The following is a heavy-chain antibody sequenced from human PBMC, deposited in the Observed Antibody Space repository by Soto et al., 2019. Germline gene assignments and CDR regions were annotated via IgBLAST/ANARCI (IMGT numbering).Heavy chain of an antibody. CDR3: ARASFISTYYFDY. Sequence: SETLSLTCTVSGGSISSYYWSWIRQPPGKGLEWIGYIYYSGSTNYNPSLKSRVTISVDTSKNQFSLKLSSVTAADTAVYYCARASFISTYYFDYWGQGTLVTVSS. V-gene: IGHV4-59*01. CDR1: GGSISSYY. CDR2: IYYSGST. D-gene: IGHD3-9*01. J-gene: IGHJ4*02.